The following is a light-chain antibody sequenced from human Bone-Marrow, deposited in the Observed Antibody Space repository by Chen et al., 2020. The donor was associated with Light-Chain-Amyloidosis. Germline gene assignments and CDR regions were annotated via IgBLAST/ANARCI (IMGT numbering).Light chain of an antibody. CDR3: QVWDRSSDRPV. V-gene: IGLV3-21*02. CDR2: DDS. J-gene: IGLJ3*02. CDR1: NIGSTR. Sequence: SYVLTQPSSVSVAPGQTATIACGGNNIGSTRVHWYQQTPGQAPLLVVYDDSDRPSGIPERLSGSNSGNTASLTISRVEAADEDDYYCQVWDRSSDRPVFGGGTKLTVL.